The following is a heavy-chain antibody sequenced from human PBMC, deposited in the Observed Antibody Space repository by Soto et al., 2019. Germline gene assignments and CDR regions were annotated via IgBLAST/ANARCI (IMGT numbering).Heavy chain of an antibody. CDR3: AKMRGGGYSGSDPGYYGMDV. D-gene: IGHD5-12*01. J-gene: IGHJ6*02. Sequence: PGGSLRLSCAASGFTFRIYAMSWVRQAPGKGLEWVSGISGNSDNTYYADSVKGRFTISRDNSKNTLFLQMNSLRAEDTAVYYCAKMRGGGYSGSDPGYYGMDVRGQGTTVTVSS. CDR1: GFTFRIYA. CDR2: ISGNSDNT. V-gene: IGHV3-23*01.